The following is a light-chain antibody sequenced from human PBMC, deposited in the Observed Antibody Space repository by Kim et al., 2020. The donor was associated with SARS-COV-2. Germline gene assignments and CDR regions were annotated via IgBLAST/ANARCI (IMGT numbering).Light chain of an antibody. Sequence: ASVGDRVTITCRASQSISSYLNWYQQNPGKAPKLLIFAASTLQSGVPSRFSGSGSGTEFTLTITSLQSEDFATYYCQQTYFTPPTFGQGTKVDIK. CDR1: QSISSY. J-gene: IGKJ1*01. CDR2: AAS. CDR3: QQTYFTPPT. V-gene: IGKV1-39*01.